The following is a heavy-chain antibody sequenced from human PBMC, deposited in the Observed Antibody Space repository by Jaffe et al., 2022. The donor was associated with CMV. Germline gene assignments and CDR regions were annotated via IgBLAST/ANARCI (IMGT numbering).Heavy chain of an antibody. V-gene: IGHV4-4*02. CDR1: GGSISSSNW. D-gene: IGHD3-22*01. J-gene: IGHJ6*03. CDR2: IYHSGST. Sequence: QVQLQESGPGLVKPSGTLSLTCAVSGGSISSSNWWSWVRQPPGKGLEWIGEIYHSGSTNYNPSLKSRVTISVDKSKNQFSLKLSSVTAADTAVYYCARGPPVPPYYYDSSGNPRYYYYYMDVWGKGTTVTVSS. CDR3: ARGPPVPPYYYDSSGNPRYYYYYMDV.